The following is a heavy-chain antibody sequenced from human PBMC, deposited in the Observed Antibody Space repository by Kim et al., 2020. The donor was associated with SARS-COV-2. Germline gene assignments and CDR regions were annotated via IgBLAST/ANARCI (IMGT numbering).Heavy chain of an antibody. D-gene: IGHD4-17*01. Sequence: LKSRVTISVDTSKNQFSLKLSSVTAADTAVYYCARGPTTVTFYYYYGMDVWGQGTTVTVSS. J-gene: IGHJ6*02. CDR3: ARGPTTVTFYYYYGMDV. V-gene: IGHV4-34*01.